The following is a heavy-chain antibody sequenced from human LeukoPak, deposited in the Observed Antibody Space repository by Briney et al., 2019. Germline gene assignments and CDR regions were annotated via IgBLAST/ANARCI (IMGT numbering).Heavy chain of an antibody. CDR1: GFTFSSYW. V-gene: IGHV3-7*01. D-gene: IGHD3-3*01. Sequence: GGSLRLSCAASGFTFSSYWMCWVRQAPGKGLEWVANIKQDGSEKYYVDSVKGRFTISRDNAKNSLYLQMNSLRAEDTAVYYCARVSPSTIFGVVTPSYYMDVWGKGTTVTVSS. J-gene: IGHJ6*03. CDR2: IKQDGSEK. CDR3: ARVSPSTIFGVVTPSYYMDV.